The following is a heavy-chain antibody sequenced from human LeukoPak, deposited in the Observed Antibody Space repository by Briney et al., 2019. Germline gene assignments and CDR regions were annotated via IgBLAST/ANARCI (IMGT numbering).Heavy chain of an antibody. V-gene: IGHV6-1*01. CDR2: TYYRSKWYN. J-gene: IGHJ3*02. D-gene: IGHD6-13*01. Sequence: SQTLSLTCAISGDSVSSNSAAWNWIRQSPSRGLEWLGRTYYRSKWYNDYAVSVKSRITINPDTSKNQFSLQLSSVTAADTAVYYCAGIAAAGITGAFDIWGQGTMVTVSS. CDR1: GDSVSSNSAA. CDR3: AGIAAAGITGAFDI.